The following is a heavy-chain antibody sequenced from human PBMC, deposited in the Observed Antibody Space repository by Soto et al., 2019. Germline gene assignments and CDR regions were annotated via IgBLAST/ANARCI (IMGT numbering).Heavy chain of an antibody. Sequence: PGESLKISCAASGFTFSSCAMGWVRQAPGKGLEWVSDIIDSGGSTYYADSVKGRFTISRDNSKNTLYLQMNSLRAEDTAVYYCAKAQWELFPPGYWGQGTLVTVSS. CDR3: AKAQWELFPPGY. V-gene: IGHV3-23*01. CDR2: IIDSGGST. CDR1: GFTFSSCA. J-gene: IGHJ4*02. D-gene: IGHD3-10*01.